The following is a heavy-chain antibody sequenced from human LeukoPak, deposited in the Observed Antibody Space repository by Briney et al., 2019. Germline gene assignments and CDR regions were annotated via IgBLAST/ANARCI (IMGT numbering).Heavy chain of an antibody. CDR3: AKDLVGGEAAAGRVNYLDY. Sequence: PGGSLRLSCAASGFSFSTYGMHWVRQAPGKGLEWVAVILYDGTYKYYADSVKGRFTISRDNSKNMLYLQMNSLRAEDTAVYYCAKDLVGGEAAAGRVNYLDYWGRGTLVTVSS. CDR2: ILYDGTYK. CDR1: GFSFSTYG. J-gene: IGHJ4*02. D-gene: IGHD6-13*01. V-gene: IGHV3-30*18.